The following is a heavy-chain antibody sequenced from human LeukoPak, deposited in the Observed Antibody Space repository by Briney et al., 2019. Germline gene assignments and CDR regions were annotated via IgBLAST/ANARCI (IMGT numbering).Heavy chain of an antibody. J-gene: IGHJ4*02. Sequence: PGGALRLSCAVSGFTFSSYAMSWVRQAPGKGLEWVSAISGSGGSTYYADSVKGRFTISRDNSKNTLYLQMNSLRAEDTAVYYCAKYYYGSGSYYNVQVPFDYWGQGTLVTVSS. V-gene: IGHV3-23*01. CDR3: AKYYYGSGSYYNVQVPFDY. CDR2: ISGSGGST. D-gene: IGHD3-10*01. CDR1: GFTFSSYA.